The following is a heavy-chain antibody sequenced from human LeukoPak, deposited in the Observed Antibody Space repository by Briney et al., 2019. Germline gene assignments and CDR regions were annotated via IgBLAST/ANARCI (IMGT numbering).Heavy chain of an antibody. V-gene: IGHV3-21*01. CDR3: AKFETRGNTDFDY. J-gene: IGHJ4*02. CDR1: GFSFSTSS. CDR2: ISGSSIYI. D-gene: IGHD2/OR15-2a*01. Sequence: GGSLRLSCAASGFSFSTSSMNWVRQAPGKGLEWVSSISGSSIYILYADSVKGRFTISRDDARSSLYLQMNSLRAEDTAVYYCAKFETRGNTDFDYWGQGTLVTVSS.